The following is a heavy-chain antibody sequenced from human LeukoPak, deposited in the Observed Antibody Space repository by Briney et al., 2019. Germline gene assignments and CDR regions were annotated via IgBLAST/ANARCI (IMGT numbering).Heavy chain of an antibody. CDR1: GYTFTSYY. J-gene: IGHJ6*02. CDR3: ARGVIPITMIVAGGMDV. Sequence: ASVKVSCKASGYTFTSYYMHWVRQAPGQGLEWMGIINPSGGSTSYAQKFQGRVTMTRDTSTSTVYMELSSLRSGDTAVYYCARGVIPITMIVAGGMDVWGQGTTVTVSS. D-gene: IGHD3-22*01. CDR2: INPSGGST. V-gene: IGHV1-46*01.